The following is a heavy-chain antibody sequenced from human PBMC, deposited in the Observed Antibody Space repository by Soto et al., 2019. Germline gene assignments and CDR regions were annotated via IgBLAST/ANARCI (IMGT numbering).Heavy chain of an antibody. CDR2: NYYSGIT. CDR1: GGSISSGGYY. CDR3: ARGSSIAGLYYGMDV. J-gene: IGHJ6*02. V-gene: IGHV4-31*03. Sequence: QVQLQESGPGLVKPSQTLSLTCTVSGGSISSGGYYWTWIRQHPGKGLEWIGYNYYSGITYYNPSLKSRVTISLDTSKNQFSPNLSSGTAADTAVYYCARGSSIAGLYYGMDVWGQGTTVTVSS. D-gene: IGHD6-6*01.